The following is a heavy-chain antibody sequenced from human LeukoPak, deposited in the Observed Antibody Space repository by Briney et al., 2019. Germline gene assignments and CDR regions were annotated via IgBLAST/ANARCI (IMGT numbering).Heavy chain of an antibody. V-gene: IGHV4-38-2*02. CDR1: GYSISSGYY. CDR2: YHSGST. D-gene: IGHD3-16*02. J-gene: IGHJ4*02. CDR3: ARGRTYDYVWGSYRQGPLDY. Sequence: SEALSLTCTASGYSISSGYYWGWIRQPPGKGLEWIGIYHSGSTYYNPSLKSRVTISVDTSKNQFSLKLSSVTAADTAVYYCARGRTYDYVWGSYRQGPLDYWGQGTLVTVSS.